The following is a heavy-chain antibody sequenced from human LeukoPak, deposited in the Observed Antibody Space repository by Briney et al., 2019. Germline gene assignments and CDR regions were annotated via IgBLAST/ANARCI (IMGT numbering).Heavy chain of an antibody. Sequence: GGSLRLSCAASGFTFSSYGMHWVRQAPGKGLEWVAVISYDGSNKYYADSVKGRFTISRDNSKNTLYPQMNSLRAEDTAVYYCXKDRTAAAGAGHYWGQGTLVTVSS. V-gene: IGHV3-30*18. CDR3: XKDRTAAAGAGHY. CDR1: GFTFSSYG. CDR2: ISYDGSNK. D-gene: IGHD6-13*01. J-gene: IGHJ4*02.